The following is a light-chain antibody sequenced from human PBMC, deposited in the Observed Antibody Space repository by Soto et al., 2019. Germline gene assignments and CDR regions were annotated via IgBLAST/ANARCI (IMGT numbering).Light chain of an antibody. CDR2: GSS. CDR3: QQYGSSHPYT. J-gene: IGKJ2*01. CDR1: ENVSNNY. V-gene: IGKV3-20*01. Sequence: EVVLTQSPGTLSLSPGERATLSCRASENVSNNYLAWYQQKPRQSPRLLIFGSSDRAGGIPDRFSGSGSGTDFTLNSSRLEPEDSAVYYCQQYGSSHPYTFGRGTKLEIK.